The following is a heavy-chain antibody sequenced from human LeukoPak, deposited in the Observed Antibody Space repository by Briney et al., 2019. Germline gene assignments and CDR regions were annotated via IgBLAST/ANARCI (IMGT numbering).Heavy chain of an antibody. V-gene: IGHV4-30-4*08. D-gene: IGHD4-17*01. Sequence: SETLSLTCTVSGGSISSGDYYWSWIRQPPGKGLEWIGYIYYSGSTYYNPSLKSRVTISVDTSKNQFALKLSSVTAADTAVYYCARVGDDYDGAFDIWGQGTMVTVSS. CDR2: IYYSGST. CDR1: GGSISSGDYY. J-gene: IGHJ3*02. CDR3: ARVGDDYDGAFDI.